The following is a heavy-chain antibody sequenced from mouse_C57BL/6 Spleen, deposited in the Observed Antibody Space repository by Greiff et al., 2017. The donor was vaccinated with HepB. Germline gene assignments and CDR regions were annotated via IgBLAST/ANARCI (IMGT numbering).Heavy chain of an antibody. Sequence: EVKVEESGGGLVKPGGSLKLSCAASGFTFSSYAMSWVRQTPEKRLEWVATISDGGSYTYYPDNVKGRFTISRDNAKNNLYLQMSHLKSEDTAMYYCARDGSLGKDYYAMDYWGQGTSVTVSS. CDR2: ISDGGSYT. CDR3: ARDGSLGKDYYAMDY. CDR1: GFTFSSYA. V-gene: IGHV5-4*01. D-gene: IGHD4-1*01. J-gene: IGHJ4*01.